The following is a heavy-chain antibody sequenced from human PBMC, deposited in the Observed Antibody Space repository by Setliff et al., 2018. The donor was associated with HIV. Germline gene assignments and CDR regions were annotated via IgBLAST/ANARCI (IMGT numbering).Heavy chain of an antibody. Sequence: PSETLSLTCAVYGGSFSGYYWSWIRQPPGKGLEWIGYIYTSGSTNYNPSLKSRVTISVDTSKNQFSLKLSSVTAADTAVYYCARQGQLGSEWGQGTLVTVSS. D-gene: IGHD1-1*01. J-gene: IGHJ4*02. CDR3: ARQGQLGSE. V-gene: IGHV4-4*08. CDR1: GGSFSGYY. CDR2: IYTSGST.